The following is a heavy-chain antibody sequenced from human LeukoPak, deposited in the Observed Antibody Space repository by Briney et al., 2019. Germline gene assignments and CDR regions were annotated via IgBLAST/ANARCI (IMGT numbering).Heavy chain of an antibody. V-gene: IGHV1-2*02. Sequence: ASVKVSCKASGYTFTGYYMHWVRQAPGQGLEWMGWINPNSGGTNYAQNFQGRVTMTRDTSISTAYMELSSLRSDDTAVYYCARGGRWGSHAFDIWGQGTMVTVSS. D-gene: IGHD2-21*01. CDR1: GYTFTGYY. CDR2: INPNSGGT. J-gene: IGHJ3*02. CDR3: ARGGRWGSHAFDI.